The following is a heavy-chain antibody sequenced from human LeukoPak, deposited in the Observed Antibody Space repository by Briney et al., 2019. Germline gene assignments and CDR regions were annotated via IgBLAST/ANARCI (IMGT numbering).Heavy chain of an antibody. V-gene: IGHV3-9*01. CDR1: GFTFDDYA. D-gene: IGHD3-10*01. CDR2: ISWNSGSI. CDR3: ARVSGTYYYGSGSLDY. Sequence: GGSLRLSCAASGFTFDDYAMHWVRQAPGKGLEWVSGISWNSGSIGYADSVKGRFTISRDNSKNTLYLQMNSLRAEDTAVYYCARVSGTYYYGSGSLDYWGQGTLVTVSS. J-gene: IGHJ4*02.